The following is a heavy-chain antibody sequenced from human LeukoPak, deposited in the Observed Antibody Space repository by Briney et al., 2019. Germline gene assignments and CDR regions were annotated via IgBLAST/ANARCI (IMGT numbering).Heavy chain of an antibody. CDR3: AKDRWARDSSSWVDY. V-gene: IGHV3-30*18. CDR1: GFTFSSYG. CDR2: ISYDGSNK. D-gene: IGHD6-13*01. Sequence: PGGSLRLSCAASGFTFSSYGMHWVRQAPGKGLEWVAVISYDGSNKYYADSVKGRFTISRDNSKNTLYLQMNSLRAEDTAVYYCAKDRWARDSSSWVDYWGQGTLVTVSS. J-gene: IGHJ4*02.